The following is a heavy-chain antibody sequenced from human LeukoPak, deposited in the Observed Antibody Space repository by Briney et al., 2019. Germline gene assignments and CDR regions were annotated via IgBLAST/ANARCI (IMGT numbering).Heavy chain of an antibody. J-gene: IGHJ5*02. CDR3: AKDSVGATRYNWFDP. Sequence: PGGSLRLSCAASGFTFSSYAMSWVRQAPGKGLEWVSGISGSGGSTSYTDSVKGRFTISRDNSKNTLYLQMNSLRAEDTAVYYCAKDSVGATRYNWFDPWGQGTLVTVSS. CDR1: GFTFSSYA. D-gene: IGHD1-26*01. CDR2: ISGSGGST. V-gene: IGHV3-23*01.